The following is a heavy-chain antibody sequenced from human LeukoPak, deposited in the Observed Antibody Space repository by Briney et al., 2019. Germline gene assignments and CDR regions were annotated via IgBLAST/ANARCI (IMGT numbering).Heavy chain of an antibody. CDR3: ARSDYGAPPYYGMDV. D-gene: IGHD4-17*01. J-gene: IGHJ6*02. CDR1: GGAFSSYA. Sequence: SVKVSCKASGGAFSSYAISWVRQAPGQGLEWMGGIIPIFGTANYAQKFQGRVTITADEPTSTAYMELSSLRSEDTAVYYCARSDYGAPPYYGMDVWGQGTTVTVSS. CDR2: IIPIFGTA. V-gene: IGHV1-69*01.